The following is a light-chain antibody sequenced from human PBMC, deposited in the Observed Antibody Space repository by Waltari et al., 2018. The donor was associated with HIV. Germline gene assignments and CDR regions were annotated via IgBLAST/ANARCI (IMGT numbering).Light chain of an antibody. CDR2: DVG. V-gene: IGLV2-11*01. CDR1: TSDVGGYNY. CDR3: CSYAGPYNVVV. J-gene: IGLJ3*02. Sequence: HSALTQPRSVSGSPGQSVTMSCLGSTSDVGGYNYVSWYQQNPGHSPKLLIYDVGVRPAGVDDRFAGSKSCSEASLTSSGLQAEDEAYYYCCSYAGPYNVVVFGGGTKLTVL.